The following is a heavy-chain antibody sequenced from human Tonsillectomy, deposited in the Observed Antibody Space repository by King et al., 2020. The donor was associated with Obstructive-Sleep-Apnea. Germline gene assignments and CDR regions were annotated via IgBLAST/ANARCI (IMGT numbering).Heavy chain of an antibody. CDR1: RYTFTGYY. CDR2: INPNSGGT. Sequence: QLVQSGAEVKKPGASVKVSCKASRYTFTGYYMHWVRQAPGQGLEWMGWINPNSGGTNYAQKFQGWVTMTRDTSISTAYMELSRLRSDDTAVYYCAREWGDYGDYRGFDPWGQGTLVTVSS. V-gene: IGHV1-2*04. D-gene: IGHD4-17*01. CDR3: AREWGDYGDYRGFDP. J-gene: IGHJ5*02.